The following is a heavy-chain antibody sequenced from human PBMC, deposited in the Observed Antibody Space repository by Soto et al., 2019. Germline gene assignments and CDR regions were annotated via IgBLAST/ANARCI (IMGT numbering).Heavy chain of an antibody. CDR1: GYTYTSYA. V-gene: IGHV1-3*01. J-gene: IGHJ6*02. Sequence: ASVKVSCKASGYTYTSYAMHWVRQAPGQRLEWMGWINAGNGNTKYSQMFQGRVTITRDTSASTAYMELSSLRSEDTTVYYCASSYYYDSSGYSRLYYYYGMDVWGQGTTVTVSS. CDR3: ASSYYYDSSGYSRLYYYYGMDV. CDR2: INAGNGNT. D-gene: IGHD3-22*01.